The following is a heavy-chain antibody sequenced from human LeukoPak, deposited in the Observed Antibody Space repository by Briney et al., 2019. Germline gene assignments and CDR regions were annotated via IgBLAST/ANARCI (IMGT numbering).Heavy chain of an antibody. CDR3: ASLHQVRGLTVFDC. V-gene: IGHV4-34*01. J-gene: IGHJ4*02. CDR1: GGSFGDYH. CDR2: INHSGST. D-gene: IGHD3-10*01. Sequence: PSETLSLTCAVYGGSFGDYHWSWIRQPPGKGLEWFAEINHSGSTSYNPSLKSRVTISVDTSKNQFSLKLSSVTAADTAVYYCASLHQVRGLTVFDCWGQGTLVTVSS.